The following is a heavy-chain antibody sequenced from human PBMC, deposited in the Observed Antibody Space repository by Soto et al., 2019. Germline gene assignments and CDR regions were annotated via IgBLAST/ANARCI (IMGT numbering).Heavy chain of an antibody. V-gene: IGHV1-8*01. Sequence: GASLKVSCKASGYTFTSYDINWVRQATGQGLEWMGWMNPNSGNTGYAQKFQGRVTMTRNTSISTAYMELSSLRSEDTAVYYCARAPAAPYDFWSGYYTYYYYYMDVWRKGTTVTVSS. D-gene: IGHD3-3*01. J-gene: IGHJ6*03. CDR2: MNPNSGNT. CDR1: GYTFTSYD. CDR3: ARAPAAPYDFWSGYYTYYYYYMDV.